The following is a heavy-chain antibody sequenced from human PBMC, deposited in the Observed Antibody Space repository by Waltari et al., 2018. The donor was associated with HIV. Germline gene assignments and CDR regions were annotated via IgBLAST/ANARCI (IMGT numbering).Heavy chain of an antibody. V-gene: IGHV1-3*01. Sequence: QVQLVQSGAEVKKPGASVKVSCKASGYTFPSYAMHCVRQAPGQRLEWMGWINAGNGNTKYSQKFQGRVTITRDTSASTAYMELSSLRSEDTAVYYCARDLAAVGAFDYWGQGTLVTVSS. J-gene: IGHJ4*02. CDR3: ARDLAAVGAFDY. CDR2: INAGNGNT. CDR1: GYTFPSYA. D-gene: IGHD6-19*01.